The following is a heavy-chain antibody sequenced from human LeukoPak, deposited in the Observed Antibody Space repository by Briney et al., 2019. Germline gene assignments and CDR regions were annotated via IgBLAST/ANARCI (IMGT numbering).Heavy chain of an antibody. CDR1: GGSISSYY. CDR2: IYYSGSN. D-gene: IGHD2-2*02. J-gene: IGHJ3*02. Sequence: SETLSLTCTVSGGSISSYYWRWMRQPPGKGLEWIGYIYYSGSNNYNYALKRQVTISADTSKNQFSLKLSSVTAADTAVYYCARIGGIPLGSFDIWGQGTMVTVSS. V-gene: IGHV4-59*01. CDR3: ARIGGIPLGSFDI.